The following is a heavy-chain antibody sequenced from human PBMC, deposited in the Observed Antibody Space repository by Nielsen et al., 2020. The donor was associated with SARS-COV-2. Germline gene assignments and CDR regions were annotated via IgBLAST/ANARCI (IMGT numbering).Heavy chain of an antibody. CDR1: GFTFGDYA. V-gene: IGHV3-49*04. CDR3: TTEHIVVVPAAMGGYYGMDV. D-gene: IGHD2-2*01. J-gene: IGHJ6*02. Sequence: GGSLRLSCTASGFTFGDYAMSWVRQAPGKGLEWVGFIRSKAYGGTTEYAASAKGRFTISRDDSKSIAYLQMNSLKTEDTAVYYCTTEHIVVVPAAMGGYYGMDVWGQGTTVTVSS. CDR2: IRSKAYGGTT.